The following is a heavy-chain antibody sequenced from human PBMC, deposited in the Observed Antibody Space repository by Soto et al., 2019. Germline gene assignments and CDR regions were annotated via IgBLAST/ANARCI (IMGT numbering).Heavy chain of an antibody. V-gene: IGHV4-59*01. CDR2: IYYSGNT. D-gene: IGHD6-19*01. J-gene: IGHJ4*02. CDR1: GGSITSYY. Sequence: QVQLQESGPGLVKPSETLSLTCTVSGGSITSYYWSWIRQPPGKGLEWIGYIYYSGNTNYNHALTSRVTISVDTSKNQFSVKFSSATAADTAVYYCALGWCYFDFWGQGSLVTVSS. CDR3: ALGWCYFDF.